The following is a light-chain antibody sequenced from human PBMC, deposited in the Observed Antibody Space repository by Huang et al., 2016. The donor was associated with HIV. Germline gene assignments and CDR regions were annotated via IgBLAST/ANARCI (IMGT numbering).Light chain of an antibody. CDR1: QSVNYN. CDR3: QQYDNWRT. J-gene: IGKJ1*01. V-gene: IGKV3-15*01. Sequence: EIVMTQSPATLSVSPGERVVVSCRASQSVNYNLAWYQFRPGQAPRLLIYQASMRAAAIPARFSGSGAGTEFTLTISSLESEDFTVYYCQQYDNWRTFGQGTRVEIK. CDR2: QAS.